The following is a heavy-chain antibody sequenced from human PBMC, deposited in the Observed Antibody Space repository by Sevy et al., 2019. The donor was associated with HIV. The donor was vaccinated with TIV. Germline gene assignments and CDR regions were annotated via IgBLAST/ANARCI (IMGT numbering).Heavy chain of an antibody. Sequence: ASVKVSCKASGFTFTSSAVQWVRQARGQRLEWIGWMVVGSGNTNYAQKFQERVTITRDMSTSTAYMELSSLRSEDTAVYYCAAEASSGYFDYWGQGTLVTVSS. CDR1: GFTFTSSA. V-gene: IGHV1-58*01. J-gene: IGHJ4*02. D-gene: IGHD3-22*01. CDR2: MVVGSGNT. CDR3: AAEASSGYFDY.